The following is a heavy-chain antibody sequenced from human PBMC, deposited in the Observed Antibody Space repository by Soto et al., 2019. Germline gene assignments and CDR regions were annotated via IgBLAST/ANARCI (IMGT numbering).Heavy chain of an antibody. CDR2: INPSGGST. CDR3: ARGDEYGLNYYYGMDV. Sequence: GASVKVSCKASGYTFTSYYMHWVRQAPGQGLEWMGIINPSGGSTSYAQKFQGRVTMTRDTSTSTVYMELSSLRSEDTAVYYCARGDEYGLNYYYGMDVWGQGTTVTVSS. CDR1: GYTFTSYY. J-gene: IGHJ6*02. V-gene: IGHV1-46*01. D-gene: IGHD4-17*01.